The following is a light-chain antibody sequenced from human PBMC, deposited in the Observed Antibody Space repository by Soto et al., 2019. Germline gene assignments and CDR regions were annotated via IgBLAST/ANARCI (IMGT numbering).Light chain of an antibody. CDR2: DVR. Sequence: QSALTQPASMSGSPGQSITISCTGTSSDIGGYNYISWYQQLPGKALKFIIYDVRNRPSGVSNRFSGSRSGNTASLTISGLQAEDEADYYCSSYTSSSTVIFGGGTKVTVL. CDR1: SSDIGGYNY. J-gene: IGLJ2*01. CDR3: SSYTSSSTVI. V-gene: IGLV2-14*01.